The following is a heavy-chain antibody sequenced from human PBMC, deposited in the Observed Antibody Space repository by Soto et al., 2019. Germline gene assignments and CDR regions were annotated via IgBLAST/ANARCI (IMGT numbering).Heavy chain of an antibody. D-gene: IGHD3-10*01. CDR1: GYTFTSYG. V-gene: IGHV1-18*04. J-gene: IGHJ6*02. CDR2: ISGYNGNT. Sequence: QVQLVQSGAEVKKPGASVKVSCKASGYTFTSYGVSWVRQAPGHGLEWMGWISGYNGNTHYAQKLQGRVTMTTDTSTSTAYMELRSLRSDDTAVYYCARAGKYYYGSGSPYYYGMDVWGQGITVTVSS. CDR3: ARAGKYYYGSGSPYYYGMDV.